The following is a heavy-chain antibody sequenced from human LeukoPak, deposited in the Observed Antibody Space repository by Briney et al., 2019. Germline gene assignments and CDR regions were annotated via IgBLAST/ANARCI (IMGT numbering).Heavy chain of an antibody. CDR1: GYTFTGYY. CDR2: INPNSGGT. J-gene: IGHJ4*02. V-gene: IGHV1-2*02. D-gene: IGHD4-23*01. CDR3: ARDLARGTTGVY. Sequence: ASVKVSCKASGYTFTGYYTHWVRQAPGQGLEWMGWINPNSGGTNYAQKFQGRVAMTRDTSISTAYMELSRLRSDDTAVYYCARDLARGTTGVYWGQGTLVTVSS.